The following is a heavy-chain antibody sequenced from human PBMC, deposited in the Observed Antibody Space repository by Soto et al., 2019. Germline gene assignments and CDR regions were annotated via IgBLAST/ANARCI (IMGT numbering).Heavy chain of an antibody. J-gene: IGHJ4*02. D-gene: IGHD6-19*01. CDR3: AVCSSGWYVARLDY. CDR1: GFTFSSYG. V-gene: IGHV3-30*03. CDR2: ISYDGSNK. Sequence: QVQLVESGGGVVQPGRSLRLSCAASGFTFSSYGMHWVRQAPGKGLEWVAVISYDGSNKYYADSVKGRFTISRDNSKNKQYLQINSLRAEDRAVYYCAVCSSGWYVARLDYWGQGTLVAVS.